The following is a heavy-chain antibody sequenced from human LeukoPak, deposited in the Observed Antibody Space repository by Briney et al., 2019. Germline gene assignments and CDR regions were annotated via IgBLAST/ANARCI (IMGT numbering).Heavy chain of an antibody. J-gene: IGHJ4*02. CDR2: INGDGSTS. V-gene: IGHV3-74*01. CDR1: GFTFSSYW. CDR3: ARASNRNSINFDY. D-gene: IGHD1-1*01. Sequence: GGSLRLSCAASGFTFSSYWMHWVRQAPGKGLVWVSRINGDGSTSNYADSVKGRFTISRDNAKNTLYLQMNSLRAEDTAVYYCARASNRNSINFDYWAREPWSPSPQ.